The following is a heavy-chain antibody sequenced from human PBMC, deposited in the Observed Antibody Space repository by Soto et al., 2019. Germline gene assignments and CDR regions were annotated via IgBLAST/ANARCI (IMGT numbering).Heavy chain of an antibody. CDR1: GYTFTSYA. V-gene: IGHV1-3*01. D-gene: IGHD6-19*01. CDR3: ARHDSSGWYGKFRAPYGMDV. Sequence: ASVKVSCKASGYTFTSYAMHWVRQAPGQRLEWMGWINAGNGNTKYSQNFQGRVTITRDTSASTAYMELSSLRSEDTAVYYCARHDSSGWYGKFRAPYGMDVWGQGTTVTVSS. CDR2: INAGNGNT. J-gene: IGHJ6*02.